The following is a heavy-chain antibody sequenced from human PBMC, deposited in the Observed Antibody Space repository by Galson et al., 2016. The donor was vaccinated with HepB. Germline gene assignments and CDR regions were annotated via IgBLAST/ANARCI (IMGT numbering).Heavy chain of an antibody. Sequence: SCKASGGTFSNYAISWVRQAPGQGLEWMGGFIPIFGTPNYAQKFQDRVTITADESSSTAYMELSSLRSEDTAVYYCARTGSDGILTGLTWAHWGQGILVTVSS. CDR1: GGTFSNYA. J-gene: IGHJ4*02. D-gene: IGHD3-9*01. CDR3: ARTGSDGILTGLTWAH. CDR2: FIPIFGTP. V-gene: IGHV1-69*01.